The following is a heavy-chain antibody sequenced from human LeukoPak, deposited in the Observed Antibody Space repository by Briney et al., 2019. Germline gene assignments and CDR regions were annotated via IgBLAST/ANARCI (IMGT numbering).Heavy chain of an antibody. D-gene: IGHD2-15*01. J-gene: IGHJ4*02. Sequence: GGSLRFSCAASGFTFDDYAMHWVRQAPGKGLEWVSGISWNSGSIGYADSVKGRFTISRDNSKNTLYLQLNSLRAEDTAVYYCAKPHTPYCSGGTCYLFDFWGQGTLVTVSS. CDR1: GFTFDDYA. V-gene: IGHV3-9*01. CDR2: ISWNSGSI. CDR3: AKPHTPYCSGGTCYLFDF.